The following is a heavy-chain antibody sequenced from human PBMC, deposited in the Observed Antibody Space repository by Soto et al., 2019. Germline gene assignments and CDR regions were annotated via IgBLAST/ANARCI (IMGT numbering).Heavy chain of an antibody. V-gene: IGHV4-30-4*01. Sequence: QVQLQESGPGLVKPSQTLSLTCTVSGGSISNGDYYWSWIRQPPGKGLEWIAYIHYSGITYYNPSLKSRITISVDTSTNQFSLRLSSVTAADTAVYYCATYYFHTSGYSNWFDPWGQGTLVTVSS. CDR1: GGSISNGDYY. CDR3: ATYYFHTSGYSNWFDP. D-gene: IGHD3-22*01. J-gene: IGHJ5*02. CDR2: IHYSGIT.